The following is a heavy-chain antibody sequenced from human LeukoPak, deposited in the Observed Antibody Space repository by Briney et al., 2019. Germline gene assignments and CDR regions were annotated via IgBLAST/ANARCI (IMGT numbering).Heavy chain of an antibody. CDR3: AKTSGGRQWLDFDY. CDR2: IYSGGST. J-gene: IGHJ4*02. V-gene: IGHV3-66*01. Sequence: PGGSLRLSCAASEFSVGSNYMTWVRQAPGKGLEWVSLIYSGGSTYYADSVKGRFTISRDNSKNTLYLQMNSLRAEDTAVYYCAKTSGGRQWLDFDYWGQGTLVTVSS. D-gene: IGHD6-19*01. CDR1: EFSVGSNY.